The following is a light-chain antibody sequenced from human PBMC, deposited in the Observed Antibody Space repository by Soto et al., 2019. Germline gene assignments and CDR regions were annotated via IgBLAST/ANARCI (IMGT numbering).Light chain of an antibody. J-gene: IGLJ1*01. CDR1: SSDVGNYNL. Sequence: QSALTQPASVSGSPGQSITISCTGTSSDVGNYNLVSWYQHDPGKAPKPLIYEGSKRPSGVSDRFSGSKSGNTASLTISGLQAEDEADYYCCSYASSSTYVFGTGTKLTVL. V-gene: IGLV2-23*01. CDR3: CSYASSSTYV. CDR2: EGS.